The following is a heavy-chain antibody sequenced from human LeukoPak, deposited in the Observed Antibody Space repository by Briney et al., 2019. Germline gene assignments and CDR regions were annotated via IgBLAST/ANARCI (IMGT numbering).Heavy chain of an antibody. Sequence: GASVKVSCTASGYTFTGYYMHWVRQAPGQGLEWMGWINPNGGGTNYAQKFQGRVTMTRDTSISTAYLELSRLSSDDTAVYYCARDSYYDSSGYYSSEYFQHWGQGTLVTVSS. CDR3: ARDSYYDSSGYYSSEYFQH. D-gene: IGHD3-22*01. CDR2: INPNGGGT. CDR1: GYTFTGYY. V-gene: IGHV1-2*02. J-gene: IGHJ1*01.